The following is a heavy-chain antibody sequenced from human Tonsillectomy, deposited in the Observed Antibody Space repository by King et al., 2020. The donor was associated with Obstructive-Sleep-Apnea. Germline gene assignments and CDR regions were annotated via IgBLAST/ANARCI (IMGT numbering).Heavy chain of an antibody. CDR3: AALAGYDILTEGAFDL. D-gene: IGHD3-9*01. J-gene: IGHJ3*01. Sequence: VQLVESGGGVVQPGRSLRLSCAASGFTFSSYGMNWVRPAPGKGLEWVAVISFDGSNKYYADSVKGRFTISRDNSKNTLYLQMNSLRAEDTAVYYWAALAGYDILTEGAFDLWGQGTMVTVSS. CDR2: ISFDGSNK. V-gene: IGHV3-30*03. CDR1: GFTFSSYG.